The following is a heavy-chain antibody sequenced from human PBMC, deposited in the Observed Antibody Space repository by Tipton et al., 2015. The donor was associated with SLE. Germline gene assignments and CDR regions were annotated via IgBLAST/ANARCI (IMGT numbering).Heavy chain of an antibody. Sequence: LRLSCTVSGGSISSSSYYWAWIRQPPGKGLEWIGEINHSGSTNYNPSLKSRVTISVDTSKNQFSLKLSSVTAADTAVYYCAREREGDGYNYYYFDYWGQGTLVTVSS. CDR3: AREREGDGYNYYYFDY. V-gene: IGHV4-39*07. J-gene: IGHJ4*02. CDR2: INHSGST. CDR1: GGSISSSSYY. D-gene: IGHD5-24*01.